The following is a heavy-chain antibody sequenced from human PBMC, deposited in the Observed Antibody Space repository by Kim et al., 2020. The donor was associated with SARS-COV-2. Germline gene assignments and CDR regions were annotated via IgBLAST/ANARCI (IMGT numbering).Heavy chain of an antibody. Sequence: GGSLRLSCVASGFTFSSYAMSWVRQAPGKGLEWVSGSTYYADSVKGRFTTSRDNSKTTLYLQQNSLIAEDTTVYYCAKEQSMVREEEFFEIWGQGTMVTVSS. CDR2: ST. J-gene: IGHJ3*02. D-gene: IGHD3-10*01. CDR3: AKEQSMVREEEFFEI. CDR1: GFTFSSYA. V-gene: IGHV3-23*01.